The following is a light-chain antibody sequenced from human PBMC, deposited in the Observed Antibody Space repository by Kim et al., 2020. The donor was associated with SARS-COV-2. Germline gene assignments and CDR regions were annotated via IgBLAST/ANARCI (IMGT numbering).Light chain of an antibody. CDR1: QDIYNS. CDR3: QQYDSLPIT. Sequence: DIQMTQSPASLSASVGDRVTITCQASQDIYNSLSWYQQRPGKAPKLLICDASNVQSGVPSRFSGSGSGTDFTFTITSLQPEDIGRYYCQQYDSLPITVGQGTRLEIK. CDR2: DAS. V-gene: IGKV1-33*01. J-gene: IGKJ5*01.